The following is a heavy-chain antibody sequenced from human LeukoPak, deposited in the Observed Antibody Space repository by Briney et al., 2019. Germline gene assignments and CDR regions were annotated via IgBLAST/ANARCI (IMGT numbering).Heavy chain of an antibody. CDR3: ARDHYDFWSGRPRMIDY. CDR1: GGTFSSYA. J-gene: IGHJ4*02. CDR2: IIPIFGTA. D-gene: IGHD3-3*01. V-gene: IGHV1-69*13. Sequence: GASVKVSCKASGGTFSSYAISWVRQAPGQGLEWMGGIIPIFGTANYAQKFQGRVTITADESTSTAYMELSSLRSEDTAVYYCARDHYDFWSGRPRMIDYWGQGTLVTVSS.